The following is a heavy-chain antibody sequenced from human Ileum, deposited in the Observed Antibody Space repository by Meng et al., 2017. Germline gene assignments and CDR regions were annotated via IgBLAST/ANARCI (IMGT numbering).Heavy chain of an antibody. CDR2: IYHGGNT. CDR3: VRSIIYGSGLYTDYLYYYGMDV. V-gene: IGHV4-38-2*02. CDR1: GYFISSGYY. D-gene: IGHD3-10*01. J-gene: IGHJ6*02. Sequence: GSLRLSCTVSGYFISSGYYWGWIRQSPEKGLEWIGAIYHGGNTYYNPSLKSRVTISIDTSENQFSLTLSSVTAADTAVYYCVRSIIYGSGLYTDYLYYYGMDVWGQGTTVTVSS.